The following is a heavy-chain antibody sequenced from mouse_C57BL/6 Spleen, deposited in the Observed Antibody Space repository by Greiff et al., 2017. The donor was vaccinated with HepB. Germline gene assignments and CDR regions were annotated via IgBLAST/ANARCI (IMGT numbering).Heavy chain of an antibody. Sequence: VQRVESGAELMKPGASVKLSCKATGYTFTGYWIEWVKQRPGHGLEWIGEILPGIGSTNYNEKFKGKATFTADTSSNTAYMQLSSLTTEDSAIYYGARWADYYGSPWFAYWGQVTLVTVSA. V-gene: IGHV1-9*01. D-gene: IGHD1-1*01. CDR1: GYTFTGYW. J-gene: IGHJ3*01. CDR2: ILPGIGST. CDR3: ARWADYYGSPWFAY.